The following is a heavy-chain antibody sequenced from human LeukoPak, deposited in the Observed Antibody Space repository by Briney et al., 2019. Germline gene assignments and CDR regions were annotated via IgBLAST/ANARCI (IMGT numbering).Heavy chain of an antibody. Sequence: SETLSLTCSVSGYSISSAYYWGWIRQPPGKGLEWIGTMYHSGSTNYNPSLKSRVTISVDTSKNQFSLKLSSVTAADTAVYFCARGFRGDDFDYWGQGTLVTVSS. CDR1: GYSISSAYY. J-gene: IGHJ4*02. CDR3: ARGFRGDDFDY. D-gene: IGHD7-27*01. CDR2: MYHSGST. V-gene: IGHV4-38-2*02.